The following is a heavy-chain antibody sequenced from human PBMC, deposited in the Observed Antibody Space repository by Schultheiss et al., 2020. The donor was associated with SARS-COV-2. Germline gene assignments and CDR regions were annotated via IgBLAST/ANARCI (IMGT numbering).Heavy chain of an antibody. CDR1: GGTFSSYA. V-gene: IGHV1-69*13. D-gene: IGHD3-10*01. CDR3: ARDSAFEAHLSYYYGMDV. Sequence: SVKVSCKASGGTFSSYAISWVRQAPGQGLEWMGGIIPIFGTANYAQKFQGRVTITADESTSTAYMGLSSLRSEDTAVYYCARDSAFEAHLSYYYGMDVWGQGTTVTVSS. J-gene: IGHJ6*02. CDR2: IIPIFGTA.